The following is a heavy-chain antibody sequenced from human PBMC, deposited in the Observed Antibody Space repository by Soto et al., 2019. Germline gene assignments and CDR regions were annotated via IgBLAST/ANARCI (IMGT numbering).Heavy chain of an antibody. CDR3: ARDPPGAGPHFDY. V-gene: IGHV3-7*01. CDR2: IKQDGSEK. Sequence: GGSLRLSCAASGFTFSSYWMSWVRQAPGKGLEWVANIKQDGSEKYYVDSVKGRFTISRDNAKNSMHLQMNSLRAEDTAVYYCARDPPGAGPHFDYWGQGTPVTVS. CDR1: GFTFSSYW. J-gene: IGHJ4*02. D-gene: IGHD1-1*01.